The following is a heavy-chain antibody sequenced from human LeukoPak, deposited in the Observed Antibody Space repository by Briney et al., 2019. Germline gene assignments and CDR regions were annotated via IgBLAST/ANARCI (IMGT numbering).Heavy chain of an antibody. CDR1: GFTFSSYG. CDR2: IRYDGSNK. D-gene: IGHD3-10*01. CDR3: ARERPSGSGRPGGYMDV. Sequence: GGSLRLSCAASGFTFSSYGMHWVRQAPGKGLEWVAFIRYDGSNKYYADSVKGRFTISRDNSKNTLYLQMNSLRAEDTAVYYCARERPSGSGRPGGYMDVWGKGTTVTVSS. V-gene: IGHV3-30*02. J-gene: IGHJ6*03.